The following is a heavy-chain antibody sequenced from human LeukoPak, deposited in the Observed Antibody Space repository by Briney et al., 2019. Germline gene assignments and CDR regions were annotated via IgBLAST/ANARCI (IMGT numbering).Heavy chain of an antibody. D-gene: IGHD3-3*01. CDR3: AGERGITIFGVVIGNWFDP. Sequence: SVKVSCKASGGTFSSYAISWVRQAPGQGLEWMGRIIPILGIANYAQKFQGRVTITADKSTSTAYMELSSLRSEDTAVYYCAGERGITIFGVVIGNWFDPWGQGTLVTVSS. V-gene: IGHV1-69*04. CDR2: IIPILGIA. J-gene: IGHJ5*02. CDR1: GGTFSSYA.